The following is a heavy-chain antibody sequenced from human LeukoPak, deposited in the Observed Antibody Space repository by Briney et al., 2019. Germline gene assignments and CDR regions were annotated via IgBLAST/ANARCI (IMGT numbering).Heavy chain of an antibody. CDR2: IGSDGKT. CDR1: GFTFSAYA. Sequence: AGGSLRLSCEASGFTFSAYAMTWVRQAPGKGLEWVSSIGSDGKTHYSESVKGWFAISRDNSKSMLFLQLNSLRAEDTALYYCARDGGRDSTYWYYYWGQGTLVTVSS. V-gene: IGHV3-23*01. CDR3: ARDGGRDSTYWYYY. D-gene: IGHD6-13*01. J-gene: IGHJ4*02.